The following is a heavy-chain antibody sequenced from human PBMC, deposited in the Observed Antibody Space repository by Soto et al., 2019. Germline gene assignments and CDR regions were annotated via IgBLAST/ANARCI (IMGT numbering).Heavy chain of an antibody. V-gene: IGHV4-59*12. D-gene: IGHD3-10*02. J-gene: IGHJ5*02. CDR3: AGVCACSGKYNWFDP. Sequence: PSETLSLTCSVSGGSFGSYYWSWVRQAPGKGLEWVGGGHFSGYAKYNRSMKSRVTISIDTYRNRLTLKLTSVTAVDSAVYSCAGVCACSGKYNWFDPWGQGVLVTVSS. CDR1: GGSFGSYY. CDR2: GHFSGYA.